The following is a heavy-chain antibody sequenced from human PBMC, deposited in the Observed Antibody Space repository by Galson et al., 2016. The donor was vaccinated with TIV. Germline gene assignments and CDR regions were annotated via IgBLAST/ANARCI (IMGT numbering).Heavy chain of an antibody. D-gene: IGHD1-26*01. J-gene: IGHJ4*02. CDR1: GFTFSDYA. Sequence: SLRLSCAASGFTFSDYAMSWVRQAPGKGLEWVSAISGRGGSSNYADSVRGRFTISRDNSKNTLYLQMNSLRAEDTAVYWCATDLEASGNYRLFYFCAYRGQGILVTVSP. CDR3: ATDLEASGNYRLFYFCAY. V-gene: IGHV3-23*01. CDR2: ISGRGGSS.